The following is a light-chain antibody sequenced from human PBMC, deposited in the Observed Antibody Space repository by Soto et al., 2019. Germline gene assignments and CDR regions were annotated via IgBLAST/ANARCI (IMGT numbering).Light chain of an antibody. Sequence: DIQMTQSPSSLSASVGDRVTITCRASQSISSYLNWYQQKPGKAPKLLIYAASSLQSGVPSRFSGSGSGTGFPFNNRSLQTENFSTFQFQQGYRTPLFGQGDKVENK. CDR2: AAS. V-gene: IGKV1-39*01. CDR1: QSISSY. CDR3: QQGYRTPL. J-gene: IGKJ1*01.